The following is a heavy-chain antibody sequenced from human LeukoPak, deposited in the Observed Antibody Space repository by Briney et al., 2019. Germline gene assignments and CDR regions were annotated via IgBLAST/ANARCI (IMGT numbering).Heavy chain of an antibody. J-gene: IGHJ6*03. Sequence: PGGSLRLSCAASGFTFSSYAMHWVRQAPGKGLEYVSAISSNGGSTYYANSVKGRFTISRDNSKNTLYLQMGSLRAEDMAVYYCAKDGGEYYDILTGYYPRLYYMDVWGKGTTVTISS. CDR3: AKDGGEYYDILTGYYPRLYYMDV. V-gene: IGHV3-64*01. CDR1: GFTFSSYA. D-gene: IGHD3-9*01. CDR2: ISSNGGST.